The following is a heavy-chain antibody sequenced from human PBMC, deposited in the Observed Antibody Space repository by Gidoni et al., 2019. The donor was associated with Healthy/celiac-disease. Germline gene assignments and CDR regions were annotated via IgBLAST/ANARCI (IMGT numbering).Heavy chain of an antibody. CDR2: MNPNSGNT. CDR1: GYTFTSYD. CDR3: ARGRGYSYVP. V-gene: IGHV1-8*01. D-gene: IGHD5-18*01. J-gene: IGHJ5*02. Sequence: QVQLVQYGTEVTKPGASVKVSCKASGYTFTSYDINWVRQATGQGVEWIGWMNPNSGNTGYAKKFQGRVTMTRNTSISTAYMELSSLRSEDTAVYYCARGRGYSYVPWGQGTLVTVSS.